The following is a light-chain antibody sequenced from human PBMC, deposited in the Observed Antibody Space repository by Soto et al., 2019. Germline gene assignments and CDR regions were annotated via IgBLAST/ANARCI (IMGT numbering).Light chain of an antibody. CDR1: QSIRSN. CDR2: GAS. CDR3: QQYVSIPET. V-gene: IGKV1-17*01. J-gene: IGKJ4*01. Sequence: DIKMKQSLSSLSVSIGERVTLSCLASQSIRSNLVWYQQKPGKAPRLLIYGASSLHSGVPARFSVSGSGTEFTLTISSLQPEDFAVYYCQQYVSIPETFGEGTKVDI.